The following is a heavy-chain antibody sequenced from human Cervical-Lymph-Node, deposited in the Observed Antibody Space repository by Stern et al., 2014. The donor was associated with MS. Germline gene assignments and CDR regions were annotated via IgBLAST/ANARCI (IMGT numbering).Heavy chain of an antibody. Sequence: VQLVQSGGGLVKPGGSLRLSCAASGFTFSSYSMNWVRQAPGKGLEWVSSISSSSSDIYYADSVKGRFTISRDNAKNSLYLQMNSLRAEDTAVYYCARDQGGKYYDSSGYYSDAFDIWGQGTMVTVSS. J-gene: IGHJ3*02. CDR3: ARDQGGKYYDSSGYYSDAFDI. CDR2: ISSSSSDI. V-gene: IGHV3-21*01. D-gene: IGHD3-22*01. CDR1: GFTFSSYS.